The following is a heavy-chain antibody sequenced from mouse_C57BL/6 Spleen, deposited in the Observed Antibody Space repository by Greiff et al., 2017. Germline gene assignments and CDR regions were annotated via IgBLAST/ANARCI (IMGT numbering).Heavy chain of an antibody. D-gene: IGHD2-2*01. J-gene: IGHJ4*01. CDR3: ARRVGYDDYYYAMDY. Sequence: QVQLQQSGPELVKPGASVKISCKASGYAFSSSWMNWVKQRPGKGLEWIARISPGDGDTNYTGKFKGKATLTADKSSSTAYMQLRSLTSEDSAVYFCARRVGYDDYYYAMDYWGQGTSVTVSS. V-gene: IGHV1-82*01. CDR2: ISPGDGDT. CDR1: GYAFSSSW.